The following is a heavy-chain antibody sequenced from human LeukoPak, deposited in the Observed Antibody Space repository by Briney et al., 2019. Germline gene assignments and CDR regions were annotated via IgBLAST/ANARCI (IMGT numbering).Heavy chain of an antibody. CDR3: ARQRTSSWYNFDC. CDR1: VGPISISSYY. D-gene: IGHD6-13*01. CDR2: VYYSGTT. Sequence: SETLSLTCTVSVGPISISSYYWGWTRRPPGRGLGWIGSVYYSGTTYYNPSLKSRVTISVDTSKNQFSLKLSSVIVADTAVFYCARQRTSSWYNFDCWGQGTLVTVSS. J-gene: IGHJ4*02. V-gene: IGHV4-39*01.